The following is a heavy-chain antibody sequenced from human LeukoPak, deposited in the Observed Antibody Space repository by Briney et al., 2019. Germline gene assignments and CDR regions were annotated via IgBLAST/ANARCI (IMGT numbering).Heavy chain of an antibody. Sequence: SETLSLTCTVSGGSISSYYWSWIRQPAGKGLGWIGRIYATGSTNYNPSLKSRVSMSLDTSKNQFSLRLSSVTAADTAVYYCARAPSYSYYFDYWGQGTLVTVSS. J-gene: IGHJ4*02. D-gene: IGHD3-10*01. V-gene: IGHV4-4*07. CDR3: ARAPSYSYYFDY. CDR1: GGSISSYY. CDR2: IYATGST.